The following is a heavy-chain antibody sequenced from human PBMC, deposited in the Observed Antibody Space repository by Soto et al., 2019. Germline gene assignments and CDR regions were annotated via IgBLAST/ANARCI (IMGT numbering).Heavy chain of an antibody. CDR2: IYHTVKT. CDR3: ARLQYTVVTALDI. D-gene: IGHD2-15*01. V-gene: IGHV4-59*11. CDR1: GVSIGSHF. Sequence: PSETLSLTCSVSGVSIGSHFWSWIRQAPGKGPELVGYIYHTVKTNYNPALKSRVTIPMDTSENQLSLQLSSVTAADTAVYYCARLQYTVVTALDICGQGTMVTVSS. J-gene: IGHJ3*02.